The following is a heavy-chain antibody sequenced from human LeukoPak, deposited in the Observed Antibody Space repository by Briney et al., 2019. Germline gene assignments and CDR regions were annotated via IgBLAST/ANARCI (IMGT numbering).Heavy chain of an antibody. CDR2: INHSGST. D-gene: IGHD1-26*01. J-gene: IGHJ4*02. Sequence: SETPSLTCAVYGGSFSDYYWSWIRQPPGKGLEWIGEINHSGSTNYNPSLKSRVTISVDTSKNQFSLKLSSVAAADTAVYYCARGPLVGATRPFDYWGQGTLVTVSS. CDR1: GGSFSDYY. V-gene: IGHV4-34*01. CDR3: ARGPLVGATRPFDY.